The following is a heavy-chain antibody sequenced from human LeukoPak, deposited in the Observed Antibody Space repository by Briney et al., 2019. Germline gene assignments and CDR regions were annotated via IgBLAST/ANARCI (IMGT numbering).Heavy chain of an antibody. D-gene: IGHD3-10*01. CDR2: ISGSTSYI. J-gene: IGHJ6*02. CDR3: ARDNFYGSGSYQMDV. V-gene: IGHV3-21*01. Sequence: XVSSISGSTSYIYYANSVKGRFTISRDNAKNSLYLQMNSLRAEDTAVYYCARDNFYGSGSYQMDVWGQGTTVTVSS.